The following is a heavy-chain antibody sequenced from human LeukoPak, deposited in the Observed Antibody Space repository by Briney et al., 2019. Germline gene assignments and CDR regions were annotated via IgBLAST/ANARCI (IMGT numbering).Heavy chain of an antibody. V-gene: IGHV1-24*01. CDR1: GYTLTELS. CDR3: ATGPARFLEWFWYY. D-gene: IGHD3-3*01. J-gene: IGHJ4*02. Sequence: GASVKVSCKVSGYTLTELSMHWVRQAPGKGLEWMGGFDPEDGETIYAQKFQGRVTMTEDTSTDTAYMELSSLRSEDTAVYYCATGPARFLEWFWYYWGQGTLVTASS. CDR2: FDPEDGET.